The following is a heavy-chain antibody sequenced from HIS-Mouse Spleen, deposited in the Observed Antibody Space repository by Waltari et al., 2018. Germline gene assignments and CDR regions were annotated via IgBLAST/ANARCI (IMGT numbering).Heavy chain of an antibody. Sequence: QLQLQESGPGLVKPSETLSLTCTVSGGSISSSSYYWGWIRQPPGKGLEWIGSIYYSGRTYYNPVLKSRVTISVDTSKNQFSLKLSSVTAADTAVYYCAREIPYSSSWYDWYFDLWGRGTLVTVSS. V-gene: IGHV4-39*07. J-gene: IGHJ2*01. CDR1: GGSISSSSYY. CDR2: IYYSGRT. CDR3: AREIPYSSSWYDWYFDL. D-gene: IGHD6-13*01.